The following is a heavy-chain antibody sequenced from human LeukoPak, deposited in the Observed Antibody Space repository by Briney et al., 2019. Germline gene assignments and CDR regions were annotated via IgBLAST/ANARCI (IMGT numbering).Heavy chain of an antibody. J-gene: IGHJ4*02. CDR2: IYYSGST. V-gene: IGHV4-59*01. Sequence: SETLSLTCTVSGGSISSYYWSWIRQPAGKGLEWIGYIYYSGSTNYNPSLKSRVTILVDTSKKQFSLKLSSVTAADTAVYYCARGLGYYDSSVGYWGQGTLVTVSS. CDR3: ARGLGYYDSSVGY. CDR1: GGSISSYY. D-gene: IGHD3-22*01.